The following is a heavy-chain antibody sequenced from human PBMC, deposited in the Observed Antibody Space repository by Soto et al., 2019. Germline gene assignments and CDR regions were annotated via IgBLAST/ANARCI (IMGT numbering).Heavy chain of an antibody. CDR3: ASRRNPYGAYDY. Sequence: EVQLVVSGGGLVQPGGSLRLSCEASGFTVSSTFMTWVRQPQGRGLEWVSIIYSDGSTYYADSVKGRFTISRDNSKNTLYLQMNSLRADDTAVYYCASRRNPYGAYDYWGQGTLVTVSS. V-gene: IGHV3-66*01. CDR1: GFTVSSTF. D-gene: IGHD4-17*01. CDR2: IYSDGST. J-gene: IGHJ4*02.